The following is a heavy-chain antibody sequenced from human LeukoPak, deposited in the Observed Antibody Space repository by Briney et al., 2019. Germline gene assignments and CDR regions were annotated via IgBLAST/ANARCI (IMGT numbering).Heavy chain of an antibody. CDR1: GGSISSSSYY. V-gene: IGHV4-39*01. CDR3: ARQPDIVVVVAAFSFDY. Sequence: PSETLSLTCTVSGGSISSSSYYWGWIRQPPGKGLEWIGSIYYSGSTYYNPSLKSRVTISVDTSKNQFSLKLSSVTAADTAVYYCARQPDIVVVVAAFSFDYWGRGTLVTVSS. D-gene: IGHD2-15*01. J-gene: IGHJ4*02. CDR2: IYYSGST.